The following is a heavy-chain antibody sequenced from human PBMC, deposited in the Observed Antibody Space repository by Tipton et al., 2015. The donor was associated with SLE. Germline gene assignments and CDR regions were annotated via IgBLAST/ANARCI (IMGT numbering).Heavy chain of an antibody. CDR2: IYYSGST. CDR3: VRDPLGGVEDY. V-gene: IGHV4-59*01. J-gene: IGHJ4*02. Sequence: GLVKPSETLSLTCTVSGGSISSYYWSWIRQPPGKGLEWIGYIYYSGSTNYNPSLKSRVTISVDTSKNQFSLKLSSVTAADTAVYYCVRDPLGGVEDYWGQGTLVTVSS. D-gene: IGHD2-15*01. CDR1: GGSISSYY.